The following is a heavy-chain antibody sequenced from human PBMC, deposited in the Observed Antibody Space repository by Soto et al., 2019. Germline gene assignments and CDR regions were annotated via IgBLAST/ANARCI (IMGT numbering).Heavy chain of an antibody. Sequence: ADVSCKACGDGIACYYRQSVRQETGQGLEWMGIINPSDGSTSDAQTFQGRVTMTRDTSTSTVYMELSSLRSEDTDVYYCARDTLAARPDLRYAFDIWGQGSMDTVTS. CDR2: INPSDGST. CDR1: GDGIACYY. CDR3: ARDTLAARPDLRYAFDI. J-gene: IGHJ3*02. D-gene: IGHD6-6*01. V-gene: IGHV1-46*01.